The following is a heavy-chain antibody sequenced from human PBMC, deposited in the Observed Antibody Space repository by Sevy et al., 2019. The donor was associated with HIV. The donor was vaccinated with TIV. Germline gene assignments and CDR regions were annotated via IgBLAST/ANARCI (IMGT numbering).Heavy chain of an antibody. D-gene: IGHD3-3*01. CDR3: ARASYDFWSGYYSADYYYYYSMDV. Sequence: GGSLRLSCAASGFTFSSYSMNWVRQAPGKGLEWVSYISSSSSTIYYADSVKGRFTISRDNAKNSLYLQMNSLRAEDTAVYYCARASYDFWSGYYSADYYYYYSMDVWGQGTTVTVSS. CDR1: GFTFSSYS. V-gene: IGHV3-48*01. CDR2: ISSSSSTI. J-gene: IGHJ6*02.